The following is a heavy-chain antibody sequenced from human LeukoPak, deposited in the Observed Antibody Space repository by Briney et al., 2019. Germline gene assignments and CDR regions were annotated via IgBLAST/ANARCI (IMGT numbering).Heavy chain of an antibody. CDR1: GFTFSSYG. V-gene: IGHV3-33*01. D-gene: IGHD2-21*01. J-gene: IGHJ4*02. Sequence: GGSLSLSCAASGFTFSSYGMHWVRQAPGKGLGWVAVIWYDGSNKYYADSVKGRFTISRDNSKNTLYLQMNSLRAGDTAVYYCARDELLGCGYWGQGTLVTVSS. CDR3: ARDELLGCGY. CDR2: IWYDGSNK.